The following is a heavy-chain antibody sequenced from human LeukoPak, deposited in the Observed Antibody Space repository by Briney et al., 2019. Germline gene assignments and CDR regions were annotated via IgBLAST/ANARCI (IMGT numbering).Heavy chain of an antibody. J-gene: IGHJ4*02. CDR3: TRLLPSSHRFFDS. D-gene: IGHD6-6*01. V-gene: IGHV3-53*01. Sequence: HPGGSLRLSCAVSGFTVSNDYMSWVRQAPGKGLEWVSVIYGGGDTYYADSVRGRFTISRDNFENTLFLQMDSLRAEDTAVYYCTRLLPSSHRFFDSWGQGTLVTVSS. CDR2: IYGGGDT. CDR1: GFTVSNDY.